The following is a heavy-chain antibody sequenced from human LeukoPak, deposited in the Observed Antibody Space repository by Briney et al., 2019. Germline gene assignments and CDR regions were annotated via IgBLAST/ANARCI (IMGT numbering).Heavy chain of an antibody. CDR3: TRVGPSTVVDY. J-gene: IGHJ4*02. Sequence: WGSLRLSCAASGFTFSDSAIHWVRQASGKGLEWVGRIRSKPQSYATAYDESLKGRFTISRDDSKNKAYLQMSSLKIEDTAVYYCTRVGPSTVVDYWGQGTQVSVSS. D-gene: IGHD1-26*01. CDR1: GFTFSDSA. V-gene: IGHV3-73*01. CDR2: IRSKPQSYAT.